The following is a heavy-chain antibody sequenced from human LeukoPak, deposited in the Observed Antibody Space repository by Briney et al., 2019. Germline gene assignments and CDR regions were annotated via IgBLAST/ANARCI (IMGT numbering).Heavy chain of an antibody. V-gene: IGHV4-38-2*01. Sequence: SETLSLTCAVSGYSISSGYYWGWIRQPPGKGLEWIGSIYHSGSTYYNSSLKSRVTILVDTSKNQFSLKLSSVTAADTAVYYCARQMGTSLDYWGQGTLVTVSS. J-gene: IGHJ4*02. CDR3: ARQMGTSLDY. CDR1: GYSISSGYY. CDR2: IYHSGST. D-gene: IGHD5-24*01.